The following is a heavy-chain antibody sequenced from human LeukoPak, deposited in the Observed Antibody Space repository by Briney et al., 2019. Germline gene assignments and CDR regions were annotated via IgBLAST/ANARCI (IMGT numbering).Heavy chain of an antibody. CDR2: ISAYNGDT. V-gene: IGHV1-18*04. Sequence: ASVKVSCKTSGYTFTGPYIHWVRQAPGQGLEWMGWISAYNGDTNYAQKLQGRVTMTTDTSTNTAYMDLMSLRSDDTAVYYCARGGYYGSGSFPDYWGQGTLVTVSS. CDR1: GYTFTGPY. J-gene: IGHJ4*02. D-gene: IGHD3-10*01. CDR3: ARGGYYGSGSFPDY.